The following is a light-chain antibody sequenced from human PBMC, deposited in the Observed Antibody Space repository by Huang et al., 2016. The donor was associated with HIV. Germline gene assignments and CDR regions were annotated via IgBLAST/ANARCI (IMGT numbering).Light chain of an antibody. CDR2: DTS. V-gene: IGKV3-11*01. Sequence: APRLLIYDTSNRAADTPVRFSGSGSGTDFALTISNLESEDFALYYCQQRSSGVTFGGGTKVQVK. J-gene: IGKJ4*01. CDR3: QQRSSGVT.